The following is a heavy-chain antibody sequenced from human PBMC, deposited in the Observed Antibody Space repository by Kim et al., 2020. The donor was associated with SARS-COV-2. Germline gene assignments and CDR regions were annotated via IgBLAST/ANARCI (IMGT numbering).Heavy chain of an antibody. CDR1: GFTFSSYG. CDR3: AKDCHRGASGYAFDI. V-gene: IGHV3-33*06. D-gene: IGHD1-26*01. J-gene: IGHJ3*02. Sequence: GGSLRLSCAASGFTFSSYGMHWVRQAPGKGLEWVAVIWYDGSNKYYADSVKGRFTISRDNSKNTLYLQMNSLRAEDTAVYYCAKDCHRGASGYAFDIWGQGTMVTVSS. CDR2: IWYDGSNK.